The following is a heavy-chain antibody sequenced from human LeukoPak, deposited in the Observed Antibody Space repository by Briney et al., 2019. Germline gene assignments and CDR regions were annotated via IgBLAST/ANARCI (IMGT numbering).Heavy chain of an antibody. D-gene: IGHD6-6*01. CDR2: ISGSGGST. CDR1: GFTFRSYA. CDR3: ARDQAARPLGY. J-gene: IGHJ4*02. Sequence: GGSLRLSCAASGFTFRSYAMSWVRQAPGKGLEWVSAISGSGGSTYYADSVKGRFTISRDNSKNTLYLQMNSLRAEDTAVYYCARDQAARPLGYWGQGTLVTVFS. V-gene: IGHV3-23*01.